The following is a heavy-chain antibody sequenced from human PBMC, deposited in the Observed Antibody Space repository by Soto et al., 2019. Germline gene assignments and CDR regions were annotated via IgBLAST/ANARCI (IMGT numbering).Heavy chain of an antibody. Sequence: QVQLQESGPGLVRPSETLSLTCTVSSDSISSYYWIWIRQSPGKGLEWIGYTDYSGNTNYNPSLKGRGTISGDTSKNQSSLRLSSVTAADTAVYYCARAVGDPLYYLDYWGQGTLVTGSS. CDR2: TDYSGNT. J-gene: IGHJ4*02. D-gene: IGHD6-19*01. V-gene: IGHV4-59*08. CDR3: ARAVGDPLYYLDY. CDR1: SDSISSYY.